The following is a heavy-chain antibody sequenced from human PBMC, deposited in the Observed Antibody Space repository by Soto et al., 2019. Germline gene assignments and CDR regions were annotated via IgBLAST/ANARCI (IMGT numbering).Heavy chain of an antibody. CDR1: GGSISSGGYS. Sequence: SETLSLTCAVSGGSISSGGYSWSWIRQSPGKGLEWIGYISYIGSTYYNPSLKSRVTISLDRSKNQFSLKLTSVTAADTAVYYXARSHYYDSSNYSYYFDYWGQGALVTVSS. CDR3: ARSHYYDSSNYSYYFDY. D-gene: IGHD3-22*01. J-gene: IGHJ4*02. V-gene: IGHV4-30-2*06. CDR2: ISYIGST.